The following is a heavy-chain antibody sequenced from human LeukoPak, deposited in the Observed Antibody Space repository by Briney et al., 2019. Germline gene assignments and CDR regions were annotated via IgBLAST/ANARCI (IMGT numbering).Heavy chain of an antibody. CDR1: GGSISSYY. Sequence: PSETLSLTCTVSGGSISSYYWSWIRQPPGKGLEWIGYIYYSGSTNYNPSLKSRVTMSVDTSKNQFSLKLSSVTAADTAVYYCARDASGSYWFDYWGQGTLVTVSS. CDR2: IYYSGST. V-gene: IGHV4-59*01. J-gene: IGHJ4*02. D-gene: IGHD1-26*01. CDR3: ARDASGSYWFDY.